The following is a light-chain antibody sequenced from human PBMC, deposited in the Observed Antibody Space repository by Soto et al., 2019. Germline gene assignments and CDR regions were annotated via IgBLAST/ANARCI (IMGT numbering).Light chain of an antibody. V-gene: IGKV3-20*01. CDR3: QQYGSSPLLT. Sequence: EIVLTQSPGTLSLSPGERATLSCRASQSVSGSYLVWYQQKPGQAPRLLTYGASSRATGIPDRFSGSGSGTDFALTISRLEPEDFAVYYCQQYGSSPLLTFGGGTKVEIK. CDR2: GAS. J-gene: IGKJ4*01. CDR1: QSVSGSY.